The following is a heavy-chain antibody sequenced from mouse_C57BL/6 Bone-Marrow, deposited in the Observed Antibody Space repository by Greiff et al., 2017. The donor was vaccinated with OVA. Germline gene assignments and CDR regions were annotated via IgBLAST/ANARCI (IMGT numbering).Heavy chain of an antibody. V-gene: IGHV10-1*01. CDR3: VRGTVYYFDY. CDR1: GFSFNTYA. CDR2: IRSKSNNYAT. J-gene: IGHJ2*01. Sequence: GGGLVQPKGSLKLSCAASGFSFNTYAMHWVRQAPGKGLEWVARIRSKSNNYATYYADSVKDRFTISSDDSESMLDLQMNNLKTEDTAMYYCVRGTVYYFDYWGQGTTLTVSS. D-gene: IGHD2-14*01.